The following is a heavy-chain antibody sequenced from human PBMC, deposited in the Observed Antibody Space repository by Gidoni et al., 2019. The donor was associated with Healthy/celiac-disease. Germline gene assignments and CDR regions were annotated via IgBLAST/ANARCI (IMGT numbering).Heavy chain of an antibody. Sequence: GAEVKKPGASVKVSCKASGYTFTGYYMHWVRQAPGQGLEWMGWINPNSGGTNYAQKFQGRVTMTRDTSISTAYMELSRLRSDDTAVYYCARGGRFLEWLTQPYYYYYGMDVWGQGTTVTVSS. D-gene: IGHD3-3*01. V-gene: IGHV1-2*02. CDR1: GYTFTGYY. CDR2: INPNSGGT. CDR3: ARGGRFLEWLTQPYYYYYGMDV. J-gene: IGHJ6*02.